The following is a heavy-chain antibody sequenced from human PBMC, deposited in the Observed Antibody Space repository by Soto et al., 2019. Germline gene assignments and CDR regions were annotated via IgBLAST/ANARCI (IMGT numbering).Heavy chain of an antibody. CDR2: IYYSGST. CDR1: GGSISSGDYY. V-gene: IGHV4-30-4*01. J-gene: IGHJ4*02. Sequence: QVQLQESGPGLVKPSQTLSLTCTVSGGSISSGDYYWSWLRQPPGKGLEWIGYIYYSGSTYYNPTLKSRVTISVDPSKNQFSLKLSSVTAADTAVYYCASEATIAARLDSWGQGTLVTVSS. D-gene: IGHD6-6*01. CDR3: ASEATIAARLDS.